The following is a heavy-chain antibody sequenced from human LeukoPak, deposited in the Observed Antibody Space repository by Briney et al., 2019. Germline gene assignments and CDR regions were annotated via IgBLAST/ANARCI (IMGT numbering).Heavy chain of an antibody. J-gene: IGHJ4*02. Sequence: GESLKISCKGSGYSFTSYWIGWVRQMPGKGLEWMGIIYPGDSDTRYSPSFQGQVTISADKSISTAYLQWSSLKASDTAMYYCARRTVSFGSGGYYNPLYYFDYWGQGTLVTVSS. CDR2: IYPGDSDT. D-gene: IGHD3-10*01. V-gene: IGHV5-51*01. CDR1: GYSFTSYW. CDR3: ARRTVSFGSGGYYNPLYYFDY.